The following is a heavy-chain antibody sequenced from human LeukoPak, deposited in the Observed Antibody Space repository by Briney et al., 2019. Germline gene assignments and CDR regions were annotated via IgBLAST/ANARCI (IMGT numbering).Heavy chain of an antibody. Sequence: SETLSLTCAVYGGSFSGYYWSWIRQPPGKGLEWIGEINHSGSTNYNPSLKSRVTISVDTSKNQFSLKLSSVTAADTAVYYCARVEKDGDYVGYYYYYMDVWGKGTTVTISS. J-gene: IGHJ6*03. V-gene: IGHV4-34*01. CDR2: INHSGST. D-gene: IGHD4-17*01. CDR1: GGSFSGYY. CDR3: ARVEKDGDYVGYYYYYMDV.